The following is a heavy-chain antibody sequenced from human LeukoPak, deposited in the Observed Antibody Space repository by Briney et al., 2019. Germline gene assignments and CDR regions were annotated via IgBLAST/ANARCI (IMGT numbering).Heavy chain of an antibody. CDR1: GNSISSGDNY. CDR2: IYTSGST. J-gene: IGHJ6*03. CDR3: AREVRYFDWLYYYMDV. D-gene: IGHD3-9*01. V-gene: IGHV4-61*02. Sequence: SETLSLTCTVSGNSISSGDNYWSWIRQPAGKGLEWIGRIYTSGSTNYNPSLKSRVTMSVDTSKNQFSLKLSSVTAADTAVYYCAREVRYFDWLYYYMDVWGKGTTVTISS.